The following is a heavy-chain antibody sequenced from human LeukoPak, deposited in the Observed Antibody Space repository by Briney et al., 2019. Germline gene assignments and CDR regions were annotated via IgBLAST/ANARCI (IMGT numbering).Heavy chain of an antibody. CDR2: INPNSGGT. J-gene: IGHJ4*02. CDR1: GYTFTGNY. D-gene: IGHD3-10*01. CDR3: ALMWDYYGSGSYYNRFVAQDY. Sequence: GASVKVSYKASGYTFTGNYMHWVRQAPGQGLEWMGWINPNSGGTNYAQKFQGRVTMTRDTSISTAYMELSRLRSDDTAVYYCALMWDYYGSGSYYNRFVAQDYWGQGTLVTVSS. V-gene: IGHV1-2*02.